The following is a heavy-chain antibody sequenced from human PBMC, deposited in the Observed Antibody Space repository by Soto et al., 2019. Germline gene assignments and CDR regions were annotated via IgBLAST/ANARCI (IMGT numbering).Heavy chain of an antibody. CDR1: GDTFNFYT. Sequence: QVQLVQSGAEVKKPGSSVKVSCTASGDTFNFYTISWVRQAPGQGLEGMGRIIPMLGMSNYAQNFPGRVTMIADKSTSTAYMELSSLRSEDTALYYCATNYGSGSAHFDTWGQGTLVTISS. CDR3: ATNYGSGSAHFDT. J-gene: IGHJ4*02. CDR2: IIPMLGMS. V-gene: IGHV1-69*02. D-gene: IGHD3-10*01.